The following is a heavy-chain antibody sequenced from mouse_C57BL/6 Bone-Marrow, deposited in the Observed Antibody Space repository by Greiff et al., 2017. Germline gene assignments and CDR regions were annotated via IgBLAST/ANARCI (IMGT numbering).Heavy chain of an antibody. J-gene: IGHJ2*01. V-gene: IGHV3-6*01. CDR1: GYSITSGYY. D-gene: IGHD2-3*01. CDR2: ISYDGSN. Sequence: ESGPGLVKPSQSLSLTCSVTGYSITSGYYWNWIRQFPGNKLECMGYISYDGSNNYNPSLKNRITITRDTSKTQFFLKLHSVTTEDTATYYCSRSDDGYQGVFDYWGQGTTLTVSS. CDR3: SRSDDGYQGVFDY.